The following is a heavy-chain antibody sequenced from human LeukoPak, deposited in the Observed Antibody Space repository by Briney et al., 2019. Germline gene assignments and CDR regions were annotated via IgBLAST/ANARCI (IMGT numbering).Heavy chain of an antibody. V-gene: IGHV3-23*01. CDR3: ARRHGRCSDGSCYYPDY. Sequence: GGSLRLSCAASGFTFSSDAMTWVRQTPGKRLEWVSGISASGGRTYYADSVRGRFTISRDNSKNTLYLEMNSLRAGDTAVYYCARRHGRCSDGSCYYPDYWGQGTLVTVSS. D-gene: IGHD2-15*01. CDR1: GFTFSSDA. CDR2: ISASGGRT. J-gene: IGHJ4*02.